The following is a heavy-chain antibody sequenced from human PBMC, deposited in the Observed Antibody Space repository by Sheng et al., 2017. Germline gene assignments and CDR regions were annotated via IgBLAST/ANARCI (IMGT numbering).Heavy chain of an antibody. CDR1: GVSISSGTYN. CDR2: LIIVGAT. V-gene: IGHV4-39*01. D-gene: IGHD4-17*01. CDR3: ARLKDLYGAFDM. Sequence: QLQLQESGPGXVKPSETLSLTCTVSGVSISSGTYNWAGSASPQGRGWSGLGLLIIVGATYSTRPSRVESPCPWTMSKNQFSLKLTSVTAADTAIYYCARLKDLYGAFDMWGQGTMVTVSS. J-gene: IGHJ3*02.